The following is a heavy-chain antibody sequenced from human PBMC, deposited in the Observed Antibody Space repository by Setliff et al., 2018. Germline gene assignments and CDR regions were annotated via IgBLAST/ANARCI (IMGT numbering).Heavy chain of an antibody. V-gene: IGHV4-34*01. Sequence: ETLSLTCAVYGGSFSTYYWNWIRQPPGKGLEWIGEINHSGSTNYKMSLKSRVTISVDTSKNQFSLKLTSVTAADTAVYYCASPSSIIVPAVGSDVFNIWGQGTMVTVSS. J-gene: IGHJ3*02. CDR3: ASPSSIIVPAVGSDVFNI. CDR2: INHSGST. D-gene: IGHD6-6*01. CDR1: GGSFSTYY.